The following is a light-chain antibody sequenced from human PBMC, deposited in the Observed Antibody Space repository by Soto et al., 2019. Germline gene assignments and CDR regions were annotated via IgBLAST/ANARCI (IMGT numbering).Light chain of an antibody. V-gene: IGKV1-39*01. Sequence: DTQMTQSPSSLAASVGDRLSITCRASQNVRSYVNWYQQKPGKAPNLIIYETSTLESGVPSRFSGDGYGTDFTLSISSLQPEDFAIYYSQQTFSTPRTFGQGTKVEI. CDR3: QQTFSTPRT. J-gene: IGKJ1*01. CDR1: QNVRSY. CDR2: ETS.